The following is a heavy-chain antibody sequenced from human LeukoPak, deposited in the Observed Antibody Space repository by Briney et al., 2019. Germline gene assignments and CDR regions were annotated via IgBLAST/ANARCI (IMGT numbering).Heavy chain of an antibody. CDR2: ISGSGGTT. D-gene: IGHD1-26*01. CDR3: AREVLSGSYYFDY. CDR1: GFTFSSYA. J-gene: IGHJ4*02. Sequence: HPGGSLRLSCAASGFTFSSYAMSWVRQAPGKGLEWVSAISGSGGTTYYADSVKGRFTISRDNSKNTLYLQMNSLRAEDTAVYYCAREVLSGSYYFDYWGQGTLVTVSS. V-gene: IGHV3-23*01.